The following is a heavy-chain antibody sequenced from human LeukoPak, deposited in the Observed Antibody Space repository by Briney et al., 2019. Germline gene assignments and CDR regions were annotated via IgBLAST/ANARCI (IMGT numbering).Heavy chain of an antibody. CDR2: IYYSGNT. Sequence: SETLSLTCTVSSGSISGSDYYWTWIRQPPGKGLEWIASIYYSGNTLYNPSLKSRVTMSVDTSKNQFSLKLSSVTAADTAVYYCARGVYIAAAQYAYWGQGTLVTVSS. V-gene: IGHV4-39*07. CDR1: SGSISGSDYY. J-gene: IGHJ4*02. CDR3: ARGVYIAAAQYAY. D-gene: IGHD6-13*01.